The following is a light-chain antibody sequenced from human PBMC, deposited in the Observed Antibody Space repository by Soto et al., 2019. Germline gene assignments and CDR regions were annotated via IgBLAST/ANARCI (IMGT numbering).Light chain of an antibody. Sequence: DIVLTQFPATLSLSPGERATLSCRASQRGSSYLARYQRKPGQATRLLIYDISNRVTAIPARFIGSGSGTDFTLTINGLEPEDSAVYYCQQRSAWPRNTFGQGTKLEIK. V-gene: IGKV3-11*01. CDR3: QQRSAWPRNT. J-gene: IGKJ2*01. CDR2: DIS. CDR1: QRGSSY.